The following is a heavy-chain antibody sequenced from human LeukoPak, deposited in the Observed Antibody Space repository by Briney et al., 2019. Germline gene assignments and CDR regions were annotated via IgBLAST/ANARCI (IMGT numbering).Heavy chain of an antibody. J-gene: IGHJ6*02. CDR2: IYSGGST. CDR1: GFTVSSNY. CDR3: ARDDIAVAGPDYYYYYGMGV. Sequence: GGSLRLSCAASGFTVSSNYMSWVRQAPGKGLEWVSVIYSGGSTYYADSVKGRFTISRDNSKNTLYLQMNSLRAEDTAVYYCARDDIAVAGPDYYYYYGMGVWGQGTTVTVSS. V-gene: IGHV3-66*01. D-gene: IGHD6-19*01.